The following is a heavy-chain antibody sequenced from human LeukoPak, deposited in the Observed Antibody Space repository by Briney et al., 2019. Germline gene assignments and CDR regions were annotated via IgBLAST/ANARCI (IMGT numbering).Heavy chain of an antibody. J-gene: IGHJ4*02. V-gene: IGHV4-59*08. Sequence: SETLSLTCTVSGGSISSYYWSWIRQPPGKGLEWIGYIYYSGSTNYNPSPKSRVTISVDTSKNQISLKLSSVTAADTAVYYCARVVPAANYFDYWGQGTLVTVSS. D-gene: IGHD2-2*01. CDR2: IYYSGST. CDR1: GGSISSYY. CDR3: ARVVPAANYFDY.